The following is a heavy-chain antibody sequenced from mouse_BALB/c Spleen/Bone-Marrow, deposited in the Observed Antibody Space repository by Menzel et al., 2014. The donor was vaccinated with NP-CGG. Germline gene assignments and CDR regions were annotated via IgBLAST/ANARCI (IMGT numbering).Heavy chain of an antibody. D-gene: IGHD2-3*01. CDR3: ARWLLRYYAMDD. Sequence: LQESGAELVKPGAPVKLSCKASGYTFTSYWMHWVKQRPGQGLEGIGEIDPSDSYTNYNQKFKGKATLTVDKSSSTAYMQLSSLTSEDSAVYFCARWLLRYYAMDDWGQGTSVTVSS. CDR2: IDPSDSYT. J-gene: IGHJ4*01. V-gene: IGHV1-69*02. CDR1: GYTFTSYW.